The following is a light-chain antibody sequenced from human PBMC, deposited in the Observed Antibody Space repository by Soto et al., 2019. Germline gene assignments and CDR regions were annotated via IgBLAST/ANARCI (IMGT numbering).Light chain of an antibody. CDR2: EVA. CDR3: LTHSKRGNWV. V-gene: IGLV2-14*01. Sequence: QSALTQPASVLGSLGQSITISCTGTSSDVAAYDHVSWYQKHPGKPPKLMIYEVAMRPSGVSNRFSGSRSGNTASLTISGLQAEDEADYYRLTHSKRGNWVFGGGTKLTV. CDR1: SSDVAAYDH. J-gene: IGLJ3*02.